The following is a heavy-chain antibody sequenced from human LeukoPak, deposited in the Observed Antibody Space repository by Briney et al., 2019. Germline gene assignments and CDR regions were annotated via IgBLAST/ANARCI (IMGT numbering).Heavy chain of an antibody. V-gene: IGHV3-33*01. CDR1: GFTFSSYG. CDR3: ARDSSSSWYEGVAFDI. Sequence: PGGSLRLSCAASGFTFSSYGMHWVRQAPGKGLEWVAVIWYDGSNKYYADSVKGRFTISRDNSKNTLYLQMNSLRAEDTAVYYCARDSSSSWYEGVAFDIWGQGTMVTVSS. CDR2: IWYDGSNK. J-gene: IGHJ3*02. D-gene: IGHD6-13*01.